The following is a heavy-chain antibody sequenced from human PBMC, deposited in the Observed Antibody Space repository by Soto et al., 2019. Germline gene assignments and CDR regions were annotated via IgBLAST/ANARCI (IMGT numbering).Heavy chain of an antibody. Sequence: QVQLVQSGAELKKPGSSVKVSCMSSGGTLSSDSFSWVRQAPGQGLEWMGRIIPVLGIPNYAQKFQSRLTISADRSTTTGSMELSSLTSEDTAVYYCARVVDFYFDDWGQGTMVTVSS. CDR2: IIPVLGIP. V-gene: IGHV1-69*02. CDR1: GGTLSSDS. J-gene: IGHJ4*02. CDR3: ARVVDFYFDD. D-gene: IGHD5-12*01.